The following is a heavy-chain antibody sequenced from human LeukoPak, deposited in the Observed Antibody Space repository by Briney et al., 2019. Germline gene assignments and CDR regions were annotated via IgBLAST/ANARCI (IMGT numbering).Heavy chain of an antibody. CDR1: GYTFTSYG. D-gene: IGHD1-26*01. J-gene: IGHJ4*02. Sequence: ASVKVSCKASGYTFTSYGISWARQAPGQGLEWMGWISAYNGNTNYAQKLQGRVTMTTDTSTSTAYMELSRLRSDDTAVYYCARDRWWESVCDYWGQGTLVTVSS. CDR2: ISAYNGNT. CDR3: ARDRWWESVCDY. V-gene: IGHV1-18*01.